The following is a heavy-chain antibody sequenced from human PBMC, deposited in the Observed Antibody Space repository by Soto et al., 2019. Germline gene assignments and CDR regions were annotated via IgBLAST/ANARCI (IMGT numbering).Heavy chain of an antibody. CDR1: GYTFTSYY. D-gene: IGHD4-4*01. J-gene: IGHJ6*02. Sequence: ASVKVSCKASGYTFTSYYMHWVRQAPGQGLEWMGIINPSGGSTSYAQKFQGRVTMTRDTSTSTVYMELSGLRSEDTAVYYCARGGNSNYEVGAVDVWGQGTTVTVS. CDR2: INPSGGST. V-gene: IGHV1-46*01. CDR3: ARGGNSNYEVGAVDV.